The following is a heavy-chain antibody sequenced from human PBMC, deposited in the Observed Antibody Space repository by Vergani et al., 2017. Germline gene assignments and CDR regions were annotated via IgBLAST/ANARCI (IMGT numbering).Heavy chain of an antibody. Sequence: QVQLQQWGAGLLKPSETLSLTCAVYGGSFSGYYWSWIRQSPGKGLEWIGYIYYSGSTNYNPSLKSRVTISVDTSKNQFSLRLSSVTAADTAVYYCAGLRFLGQDGWAFDIWGQGTMVTVSS. CDR2: IYYSGST. J-gene: IGHJ3*02. V-gene: IGHV4-34*11. D-gene: IGHD3-3*01. CDR1: GGSFSGYY. CDR3: AGLRFLGQDGWAFDI.